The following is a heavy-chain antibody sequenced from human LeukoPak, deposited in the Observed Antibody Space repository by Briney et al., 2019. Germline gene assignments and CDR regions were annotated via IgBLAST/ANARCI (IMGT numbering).Heavy chain of an antibody. CDR3: ANYDYVWGSYRFP. D-gene: IGHD3-16*02. CDR1: GFTFSSYW. CDR2: IKQDGSEK. Sequence: GGSLRLSCAASGFTFSSYWMSWVRQAPGKGLGWVANIKQDGSEKYYVDSVKGRFTISRDNAKNSLYLQMNSLRAEDTAVYYCANYDYVWGSYRFPWGQGTLVTVSS. J-gene: IGHJ5*02. V-gene: IGHV3-7*01.